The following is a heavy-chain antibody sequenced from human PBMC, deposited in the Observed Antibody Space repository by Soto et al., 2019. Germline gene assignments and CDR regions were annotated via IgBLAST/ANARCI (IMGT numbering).Heavy chain of an antibody. Sequence: LRLSCAASGFTFSSYWMSWVRQAPGKGLEWVANIKQDGSEKYYVDSVKGRFTISRDNAKNSLYLQMDSLRAEDTAVYYCARRTWLLLRAFDIWGQGTMVTVSS. CDR1: GFTFSSYW. CDR2: IKQDGSEK. V-gene: IGHV3-7*03. J-gene: IGHJ3*02. D-gene: IGHD3-22*01. CDR3: ARRTWLLLRAFDI.